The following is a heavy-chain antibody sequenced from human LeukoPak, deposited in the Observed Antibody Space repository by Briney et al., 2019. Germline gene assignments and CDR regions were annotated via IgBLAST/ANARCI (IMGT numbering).Heavy chain of an antibody. D-gene: IGHD1-26*01. Sequence: GGSLRLSCAASGFTFSIYWMHWVRQAPGEGLVWVSRINGDGRTATYADSVKGRFTISRDNSKNTLYLQMNSLRAEDTAVYYCAKDPGVVGATTLDYWGQGTLVTVSS. CDR2: INGDGRTA. V-gene: IGHV3-74*01. CDR3: AKDPGVVGATTLDY. J-gene: IGHJ4*02. CDR1: GFTFSIYW.